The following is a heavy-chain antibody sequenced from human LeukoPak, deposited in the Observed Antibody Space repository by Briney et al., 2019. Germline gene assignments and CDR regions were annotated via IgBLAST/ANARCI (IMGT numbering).Heavy chain of an antibody. D-gene: IGHD6-19*01. CDR1: GYTFTSYY. CDR3: AREASSMYSSGGSFDY. V-gene: IGHV1-46*01. J-gene: IGHJ4*02. Sequence: ASVKVSCKASGYTFTSYYMHWVRQAPGQGLEWMGIINPSGGSTSYAQKFQGRVTMTRDTSTSTVYMELSSLRSEDTAVYYCAREASSMYSSGGSFDYWGQGTLVTVSS. CDR2: INPSGGST.